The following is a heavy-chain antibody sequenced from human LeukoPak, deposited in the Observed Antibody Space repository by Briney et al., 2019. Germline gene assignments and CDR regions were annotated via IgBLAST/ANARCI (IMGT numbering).Heavy chain of an antibody. D-gene: IGHD1-1*01. Sequence: PGGSLRLSCAASGFTFSSYWMSWVRQAPGRGLEWVANIKQDGSETYSVDSVKGRFTITRDNAKNSLYLQMNSLRADDTAVYYCAGAHLERRYYFDYWGQGSLVTVSS. CDR1: GFTFSSYW. J-gene: IGHJ4*02. CDR3: AGAHLERRYYFDY. CDR2: IKQDGSET. V-gene: IGHV3-7*01.